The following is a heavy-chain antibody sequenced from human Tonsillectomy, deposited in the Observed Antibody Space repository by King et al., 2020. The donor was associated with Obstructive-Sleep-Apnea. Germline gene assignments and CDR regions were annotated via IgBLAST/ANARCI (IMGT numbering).Heavy chain of an antibody. CDR3: ARGGNIVATIEDYFDY. Sequence: VQLVESGGGVVQPGRSLRLSCAASGFTFSSYGMHWVRQAPGKGLEWVAVIWYDGSNKYYADSVKGRFTISRDNSKNTLYLQMNSLRAEDTAVYYCARGGNIVATIEDYFDYWGQGTLVTVSS. V-gene: IGHV3-33*01. J-gene: IGHJ4*02. CDR2: IWYDGSNK. CDR1: GFTFSSYG. D-gene: IGHD5-12*01.